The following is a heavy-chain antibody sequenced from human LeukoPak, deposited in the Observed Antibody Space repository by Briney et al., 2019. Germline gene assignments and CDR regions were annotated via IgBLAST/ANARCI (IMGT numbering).Heavy chain of an antibody. Sequence: GGSLRLSCAASGFTVSRNYMSWVRQAPGKGLEWVANIKQDGSEKYYVDSVKGRFTISRDNAKNSLYLQMNSLRVEDTAVYYCARYHFYYGSGSYSNWGQGTLVTVSS. CDR1: GFTVSRNY. CDR2: IKQDGSEK. J-gene: IGHJ4*02. CDR3: ARYHFYYGSGSYSN. V-gene: IGHV3-7*04. D-gene: IGHD3-10*01.